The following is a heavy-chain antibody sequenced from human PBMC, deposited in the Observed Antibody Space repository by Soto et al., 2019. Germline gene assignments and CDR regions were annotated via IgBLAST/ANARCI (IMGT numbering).Heavy chain of an antibody. D-gene: IGHD4-17*01. V-gene: IGHV5-51*01. J-gene: IGHJ1*01. CDR2: IYPGDSDT. CDR1: GYSFTSYW. CDR3: ARLSTHDYGADAEYFQH. Sequence: GESLKISCKGSGYSFTSYWIGWVRQMPGKGLEWMGIIYPGDSDTRYSPSFQGQVTISADKSISTAYLQWSSLKASDTAMYYCARLSTHDYGADAEYFQHWGQGTLVTVSS.